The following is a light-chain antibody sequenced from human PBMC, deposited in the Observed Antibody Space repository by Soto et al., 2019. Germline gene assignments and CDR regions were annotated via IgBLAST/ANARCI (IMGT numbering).Light chain of an antibody. CDR2: LGS. V-gene: IGKV2-28*01. CDR1: QSLLHRHGHTC. Sequence: EIVMTQSPLSLSVTPGESASISCRSSQSLLHRHGHTCFDWYLQKPGQPPQLLIYLGSNRASGVPDRCSGSGAGTDFTLKSSRVEAEDVGVYNCMQALQTPLTFGQGTRLEIK. J-gene: IGKJ5*01. CDR3: MQALQTPLT.